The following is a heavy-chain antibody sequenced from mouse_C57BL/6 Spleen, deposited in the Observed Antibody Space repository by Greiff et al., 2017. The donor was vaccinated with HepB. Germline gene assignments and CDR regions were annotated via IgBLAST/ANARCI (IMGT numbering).Heavy chain of an antibody. CDR2: IRNKANGYTT. CDR1: GFTFTDYY. D-gene: IGHD1-1*01. J-gene: IGHJ1*03. V-gene: IGHV7-3*01. CDR3: ARSIVTPVVTRYFDV. Sequence: EVQGVESGGGLVQPGGSLSLSCAASGFTFTDYYMSWVRQTPGKALEWLGFIRNKANGYTTEYSASVKGRFTISRDNSQSILYLQMNALRAEDSATYYCARSIVTPVVTRYFDVWGTGTTGTGSS.